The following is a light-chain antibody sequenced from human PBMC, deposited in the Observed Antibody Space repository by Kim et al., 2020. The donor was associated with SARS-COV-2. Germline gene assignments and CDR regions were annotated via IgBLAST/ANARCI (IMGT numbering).Light chain of an antibody. CDR2: DAS. V-gene: IGKV1-5*01. J-gene: IGKJ4*01. CDR3: QQYNLYPLT. Sequence: VSVEERLTLTRRSSQNITRWLPLYQQKPGNAPKLLISDASTLQSGVPSRFSGSGSGTELTLTITSLQPDDFATYYCQQYNLYPLTFGGWTKVDIK. CDR1: QNITRW.